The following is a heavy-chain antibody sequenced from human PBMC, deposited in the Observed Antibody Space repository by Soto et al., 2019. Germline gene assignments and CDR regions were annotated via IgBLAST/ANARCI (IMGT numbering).Heavy chain of an antibody. J-gene: IGHJ4*02. V-gene: IGHV4-39*02. CDR3: ARGHFDSRGYSNALDY. Sequence: SETLSLTCTVSGGSISSSSYYWGWIRQPPGKGLEWIGSIYYSGRPYYNPSLKSRVTISVGTSKNHVSLILKSVNIADSAIYYCARGHFDSRGYSNALDYWGQGIQVTVSS. CDR2: IYYSGRP. CDR1: GGSISSSSYY. D-gene: IGHD3-22*01.